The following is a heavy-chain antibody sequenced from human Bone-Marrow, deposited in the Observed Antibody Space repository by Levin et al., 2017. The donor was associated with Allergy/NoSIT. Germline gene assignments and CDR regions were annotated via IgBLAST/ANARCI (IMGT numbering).Heavy chain of an antibody. V-gene: IGHV4-39*01. Sequence: PGGSLRLSCTVSGGSIRMTTYYWGWVRQPPGKGLEWIGTIHYSGNTYYKPSLKSRVTLFVDTSKKQFSLRLSSVTAADTAAYYCARISPITTIRVLTPGAFDIWGQGTMVTVSS. D-gene: IGHD3-10*01. CDR3: ARISPITTIRVLTPGAFDI. CDR1: GGSIRMTTYY. CDR2: IHYSGNT. J-gene: IGHJ3*02.